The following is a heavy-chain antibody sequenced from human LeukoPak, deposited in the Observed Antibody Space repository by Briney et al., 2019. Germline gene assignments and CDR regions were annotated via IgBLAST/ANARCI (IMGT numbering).Heavy chain of an antibody. CDR2: ISYDGSNK. Sequence: GGSLRLSCAASGFTFSSYAMHWVRQAPGKGLEWVAVISYDGSNKYYADSVKGRFTISRDNSKNTLYLQMNSLRAEDTAVYYCARLRLMLYYYDSSGYPDYWGQGTLVTVSS. CDR1: GFTFSSYA. D-gene: IGHD3-22*01. CDR3: ARLRLMLYYYDSSGYPDY. V-gene: IGHV3-30-3*01. J-gene: IGHJ4*02.